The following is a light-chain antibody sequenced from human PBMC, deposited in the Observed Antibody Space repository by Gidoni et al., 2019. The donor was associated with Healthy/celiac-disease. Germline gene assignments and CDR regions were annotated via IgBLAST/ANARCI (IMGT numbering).Light chain of an antibody. Sequence: YALTQPPPVSVPPGQTASIPGSADKWGENYACWYQKKRGQSPVLVIYQDSKRPSGIPGRFAGSNSGNTATLTISGTQAMDEADYYCQAWDSSTVVFGGGTKLTVL. J-gene: IGLJ2*01. CDR2: QDS. V-gene: IGLV3-1*01. CDR3: QAWDSSTVV. CDR1: KWGENY.